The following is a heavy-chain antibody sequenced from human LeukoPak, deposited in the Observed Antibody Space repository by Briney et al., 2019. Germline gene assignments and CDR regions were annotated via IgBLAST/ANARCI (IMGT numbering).Heavy chain of an antibody. Sequence: GGSLRLSCAASGFTFDSYAMSWVRQAPGKGLEWVSVISGSGGSTYYADSVKGRFTISRDNSKNTVYLQMKGLRAEDTAVYYCAKDEDATNWGQGTPVTVSS. CDR3: AKDEDATN. CDR2: ISGSGGST. V-gene: IGHV3-23*01. J-gene: IGHJ4*02. CDR1: GFTFDSYA. D-gene: IGHD1-1*01.